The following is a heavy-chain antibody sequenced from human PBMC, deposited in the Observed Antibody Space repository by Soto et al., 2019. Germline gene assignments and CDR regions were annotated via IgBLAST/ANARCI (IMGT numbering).Heavy chain of an antibody. V-gene: IGHV6-1*01. CDR3: ARDELGKVGRLRFVWYNWFDP. Sequence: SQTLSLTCAISGDSVSSNSAAWNWIRQSPSRGLEWLGRTYYRSKWYNDYAVSVKSRITINPDTSKNQFSLQLNSVTPEDTAVYYCARDELGKVGRLRFVWYNWFDPWGQGALVTVSS. D-gene: IGHD7-27*01. CDR2: TYYRSKWYN. J-gene: IGHJ5*02. CDR1: GDSVSSNSAA.